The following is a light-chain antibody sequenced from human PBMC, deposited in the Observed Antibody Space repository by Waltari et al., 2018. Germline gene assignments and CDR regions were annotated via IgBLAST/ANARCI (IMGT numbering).Light chain of an antibody. J-gene: IGKJ3*01. CDR3: QQSSSLPFT. Sequence: DIQMTQSPSSLSASVGDRVTITCRASQSISSFLNWYQVKPGKAPKLLIYTASTLQSGVPSRFSGSGSGTDFTLTISSLQPEDFGMYYCQQSSSLPFTFGPGTKVDIK. CDR1: QSISSF. CDR2: TAS. V-gene: IGKV1-39*01.